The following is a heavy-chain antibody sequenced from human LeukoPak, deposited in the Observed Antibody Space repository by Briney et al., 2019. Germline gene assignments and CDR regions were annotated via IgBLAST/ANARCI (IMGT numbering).Heavy chain of an antibody. V-gene: IGHV3-33*01. CDR2: IWYDGSKK. CDR3: AREFGAGTLRTEFDY. D-gene: IGHD6-13*01. J-gene: IGHJ4*02. Sequence: PGRSLRLSCAASGFTFSTFGMHWVRQAPGKGLEWVALIWYDGSKKYYADSVKGRFTVSRDNSKNTLYLQMNSLRVEDTAVYYCAREFGAGTLRTEFDYWGQGTLVTVPS. CDR1: GFTFSTFG.